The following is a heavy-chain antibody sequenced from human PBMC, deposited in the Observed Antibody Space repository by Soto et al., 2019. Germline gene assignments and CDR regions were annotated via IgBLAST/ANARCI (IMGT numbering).Heavy chain of an antibody. CDR3: ARQGLYGDYAPYYFDY. V-gene: IGHV4-39*01. CDR2: IYYSGST. J-gene: IGHJ4*02. Sequence: SETLSLTCTVSGGSISSSSYYWGWIRQPPGKGLEWIGSIYYSGSTYYNPSLKSRVTISVDTSKNQFSLKLSSVTAADTAVYYCARQGLYGDYAPYYFDYWGQGTLVTVPS. D-gene: IGHD4-17*01. CDR1: GGSISSSSYY.